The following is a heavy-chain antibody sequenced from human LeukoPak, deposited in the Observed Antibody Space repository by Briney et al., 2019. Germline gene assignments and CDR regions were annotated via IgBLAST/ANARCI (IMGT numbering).Heavy chain of an antibody. D-gene: IGHD3-10*01. J-gene: IGHJ1*01. CDR3: ARDMRMGSPEYFQH. CDR2: IIENGGET. V-gene: IGHV3-23*01. Sequence: GGSLRLSCAASGFTFNKFAMSWVRQAPGKGLEWVSGIIENGGETYYADSVRGRFTISRDNSKNTLYLQMNSLRAEDTAVYYCARDMRMGSPEYFQHWGQGTLVTVPS. CDR1: GFTFNKFA.